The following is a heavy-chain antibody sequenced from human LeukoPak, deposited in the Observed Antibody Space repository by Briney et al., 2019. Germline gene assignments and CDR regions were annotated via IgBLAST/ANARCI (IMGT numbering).Heavy chain of an antibody. CDR3: ARDSALAVAVRFDY. D-gene: IGHD6-19*01. Sequence: SVKVSCKASGGTFSSYAISWVRQAPGQGLEWMGGIIPIFGTANYAQKFQGRVTITADESTSTAYMELSSLRSEDTAVHYCARDSALAVAVRFDYWGQGTLVTVSS. V-gene: IGHV1-69*13. CDR2: IIPIFGTA. CDR1: GGTFSSYA. J-gene: IGHJ4*02.